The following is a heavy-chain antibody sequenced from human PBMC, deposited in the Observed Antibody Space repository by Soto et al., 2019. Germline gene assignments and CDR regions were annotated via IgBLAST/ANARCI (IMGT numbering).Heavy chain of an antibody. D-gene: IGHD6-6*01. CDR1: GFTFDAYA. V-gene: IGHV3-9*01. Sequence: PGGSLRLSCAASGFTFDAYAMYWVRQDPGKGLEWVSGISWNSGSIGYADSVKGRFTISRDNAKNSLYLQVNSLRAEDTALYYCANGPLYSSSVGFFDFWGQGTLVTVSS. CDR3: ANGPLYSSSVGFFDF. CDR2: ISWNSGSI. J-gene: IGHJ4*02.